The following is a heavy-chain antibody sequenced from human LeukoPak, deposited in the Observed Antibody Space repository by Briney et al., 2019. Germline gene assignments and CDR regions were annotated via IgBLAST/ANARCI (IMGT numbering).Heavy chain of an antibody. CDR3: AREDHVWGSYRPPLDY. J-gene: IGHJ4*02. CDR1: GFTFSDYY. D-gene: IGHD3-16*02. CDR2: ISSSGSTI. Sequence: SGGSLRLSCAASGFTFSDYYMSWIRQAPGKGLEWVSYISSSGSTIYYADSVKGRFTISRDNAKNSLYLQMNSLRAEDTAVYYCAREDHVWGSYRPPLDYWGQGTLVTVSS. V-gene: IGHV3-11*01.